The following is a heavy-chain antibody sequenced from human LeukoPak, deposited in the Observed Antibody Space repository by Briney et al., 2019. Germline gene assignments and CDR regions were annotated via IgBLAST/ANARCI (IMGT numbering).Heavy chain of an antibody. CDR1: GGSISSGGYY. Sequence: TLSLTCTVSGGSISSGGYYWSWIRQHPGKGLEWIGYIYYSGSTYYNPSLKSRVTISVDTSKNQFSLKLSSVTAADTAVYYCARDPDGSGSYDYWGQGTLVTVSS. V-gene: IGHV4-31*03. CDR3: ARDPDGSGSYDY. D-gene: IGHD3-10*01. J-gene: IGHJ4*02. CDR2: IYYSGST.